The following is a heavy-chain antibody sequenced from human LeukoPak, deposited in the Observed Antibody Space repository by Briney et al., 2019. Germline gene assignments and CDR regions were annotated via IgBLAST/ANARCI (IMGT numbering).Heavy chain of an antibody. V-gene: IGHV3-66*02. CDR3: ASSCWSRSNWFDP. D-gene: IGHD6-13*01. Sequence: GGSLRLSCAASGFTVNSNYMTWARQAQGKGLEWVSVIHSGGSTFYADFVKGRFTISRDNSRNTLYLQMNSPRTDDTAVYYCASSCWSRSNWFDPWGQGTLVTVSS. J-gene: IGHJ5*02. CDR2: IHSGGST. CDR1: GFTVNSNY.